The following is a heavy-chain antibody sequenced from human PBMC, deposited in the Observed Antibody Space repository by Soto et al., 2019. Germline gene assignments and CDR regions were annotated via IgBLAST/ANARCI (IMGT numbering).Heavy chain of an antibody. CDR2: IPPTTTPM. CDR3: ARYYDSSGPDF. D-gene: IGHD3-22*01. V-gene: IGHV3-48*01. Sequence: EFQLVESGGGLVQPGGSLRLSCEASGFTFSTYSMVWVRQAPGKGLEWLSYIPPTTTPMYFADSVKGRFTTSRDNAKNSLYLQMSSLRGEDTAFYYCARYYDSSGPDFWGRGTRVTVSS. J-gene: IGHJ2*01. CDR1: GFTFSTYS.